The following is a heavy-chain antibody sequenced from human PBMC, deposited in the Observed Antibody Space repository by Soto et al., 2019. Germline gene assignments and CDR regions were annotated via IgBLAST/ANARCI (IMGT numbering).Heavy chain of an antibody. J-gene: IGHJ4*02. D-gene: IGHD3-3*01. Sequence: GESLKISCKGSGYSFTSYWISWVRQMPGKGLEWMGRIDPSDSSTNYSPSFQGHVTISADKSISTAYLQWSSLKASDTAMYYCASQKITIFGVDYDGWGQGTLVTVSS. V-gene: IGHV5-10-1*01. CDR3: ASQKITIFGVDYDG. CDR1: GYSFTSYW. CDR2: IDPSDSST.